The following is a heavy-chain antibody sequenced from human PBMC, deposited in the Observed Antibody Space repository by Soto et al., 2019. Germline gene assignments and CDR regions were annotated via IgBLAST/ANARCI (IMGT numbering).Heavy chain of an antibody. CDR1: GDTFTSYY. V-gene: IGHV1-46*01. CDR3: AREVLWVGAPRYYYYGMDV. D-gene: IGHD3-10*01. Sequence: GAAVKVSCKASGDTFTSYYMHWVRQAPGQGXEWMGIINPSGGSTSYAQKFQGRVTMTRDTSTSTVYMELSSLRSEDTAVYYCAREVLWVGAPRYYYYGMDVWGQGTTVTVSS. J-gene: IGHJ6*02. CDR2: INPSGGST.